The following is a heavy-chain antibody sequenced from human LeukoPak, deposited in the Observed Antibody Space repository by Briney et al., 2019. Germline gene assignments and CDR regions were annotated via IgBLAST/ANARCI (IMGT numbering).Heavy chain of an antibody. J-gene: IGHJ6*03. CDR2: INPNSGGT. V-gene: IGHV1-2*02. Sequence: ASVKVSCKASVYTFTGYYMHWVRQAPGQGREWMGWINPNSGGTNYAQEFQGRVTMTRDTSISTAYMELSRLRSDDTAVYYCARVRITMLRGRNDFYYMDVWGKGTTVIVTS. D-gene: IGHD3-10*01. CDR1: VYTFTGYY. CDR3: ARVRITMLRGRNDFYYMDV.